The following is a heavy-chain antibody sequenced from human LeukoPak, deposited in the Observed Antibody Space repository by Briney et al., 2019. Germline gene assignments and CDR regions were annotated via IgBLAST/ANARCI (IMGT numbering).Heavy chain of an antibody. Sequence: ASVKVSCKASGYTFTSYDINWVRQAAGQGVEGMGWMNPNSGNTGYAQKFQGRVTMTRNTSISTAYMELSSLRSEDTAVYYCARVKSKGRWLQFGYWGQGTLVTVSS. CDR2: MNPNSGNT. CDR3: ARVKSKGRWLQFGY. D-gene: IGHD5-24*01. J-gene: IGHJ4*02. CDR1: GYTFTSYD. V-gene: IGHV1-8*01.